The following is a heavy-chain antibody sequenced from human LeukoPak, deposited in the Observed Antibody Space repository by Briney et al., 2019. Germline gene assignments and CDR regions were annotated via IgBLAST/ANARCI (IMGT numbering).Heavy chain of an antibody. CDR2: MCQSGST. CDR3: ARVDSSGYYYYFDY. Sequence: PSETLSLTCTVTGYSISSVYSWGWIRQPPGKGLEWSGSMCQSGSTYYNPSLKSRVTISVDTAKNHFSLKLSSVTAADTAVYYCARVDSSGYYYYFDYWGQGTLVTVSS. D-gene: IGHD3-22*01. CDR1: GYSISSVYS. J-gene: IGHJ4*02. V-gene: IGHV4-38-2*02.